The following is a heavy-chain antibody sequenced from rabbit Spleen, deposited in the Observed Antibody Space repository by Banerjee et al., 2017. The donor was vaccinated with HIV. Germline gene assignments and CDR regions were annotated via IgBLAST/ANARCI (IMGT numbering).Heavy chain of an antibody. Sequence: QLKETGGGLVQPGGSLTLSCKTSGFDFSSYSMSWVRQAPGKGLEWIGAIYTGRGGTDYANWVNGRFTISSDNAQYTVDLQMHSLTAADTASYFCAREAGYAGYDYFDFWGQGTLVTVS. CDR3: AREAGYAGYDYFDF. V-gene: IGHV1S7*01. J-gene: IGHJ6*01. CDR2: IYTGRGGT. CDR1: GFDFSSYS. D-gene: IGHD7-1*01.